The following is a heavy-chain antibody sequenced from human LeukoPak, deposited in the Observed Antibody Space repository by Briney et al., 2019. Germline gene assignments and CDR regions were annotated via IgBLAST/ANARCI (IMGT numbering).Heavy chain of an antibody. CDR1: GGTFSCYA. V-gene: IGHV1-69*04. CDR3: ARVTHMHLRYCSGGSCQGYYFDY. CDR2: IIPILGIA. Sequence: SVKVSCKASGGTFSCYAISRVRQAPGQGLEWMGRIIPILGIANYAQKFQGRVTITADKSTSTAYMELSSLRSEDTAVYYCARVTHMHLRYCSGGSCQGYYFDYWGQGTLVTVSS. J-gene: IGHJ4*02. D-gene: IGHD2-15*01.